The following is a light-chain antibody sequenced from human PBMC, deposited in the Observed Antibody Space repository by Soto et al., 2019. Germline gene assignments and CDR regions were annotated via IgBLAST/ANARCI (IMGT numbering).Light chain of an antibody. CDR2: DAY. CDR1: QSFRGL. V-gene: IGKV3-11*01. CDR3: QQRHMWPIT. Sequence: ESVLTPHPVTLSFSRLERSTLSCRASQSFRGLLAWYQQKPGQAPRLLIYDAYNRATGIPPRFSGSGSGTDFTLTISSLEPEDSAVYYCQQRHMWPITFGQGARLEI. J-gene: IGKJ5*01.